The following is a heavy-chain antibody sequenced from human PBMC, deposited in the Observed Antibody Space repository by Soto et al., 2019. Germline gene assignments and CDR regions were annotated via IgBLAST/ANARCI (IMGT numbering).Heavy chain of an antibody. CDR1: GGSISGSGYY. J-gene: IGHJ5*02. D-gene: IGHD6-19*01. CDR3: VRPLRYSSGPSNWFDP. CDR2: IYLSGST. V-gene: IGHV4-39*01. Sequence: PSETLSLTCTVSGGSISGSGYYWGWIRQPPGKGLEWIGNIYLSGSTNYNPSPRSRVTISVDTSKSQFSLKLTSVTAADTAVHYCVRPLRYSSGPSNWFDPWGQGTLVTVSS.